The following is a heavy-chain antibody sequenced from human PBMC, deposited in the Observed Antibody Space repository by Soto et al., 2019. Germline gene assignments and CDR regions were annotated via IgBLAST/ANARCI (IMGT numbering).Heavy chain of an antibody. J-gene: IGHJ3*02. CDR3: ARDVSPGSSSLYLDAFDI. CDR2: INRDGSKK. D-gene: IGHD6-13*01. V-gene: IGHV3-7*05. Sequence: EVQLLESGGGLVQPGGSLRLSCAASGFTFSAYAMGWVRQAPGKGLEWVANINRDGSKKSYLDSVRGRFTISRDNVGNSLYLQMDSLRADDTALYYCARDVSPGSSSLYLDAFDIWGQGTMVTVSS. CDR1: GFTFSAYA.